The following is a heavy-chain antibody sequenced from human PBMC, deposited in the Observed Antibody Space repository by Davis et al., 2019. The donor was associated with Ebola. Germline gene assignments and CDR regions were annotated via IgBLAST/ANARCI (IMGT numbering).Heavy chain of an antibody. Sequence: ASVKVSCKASSYTFTSYGISWVRQAPGKGLEWMGWSSAYNGNTNYAQKLQGRVTMTTDTSRSTAYMELRSLISDDTAVYYCAREAGATTRIYESWGQGTLVTVSS. V-gene: IGHV1-18*01. D-gene: IGHD1-26*01. CDR3: AREAGATTRIYES. CDR2: SSAYNGNT. CDR1: SYTFTSYG. J-gene: IGHJ5*02.